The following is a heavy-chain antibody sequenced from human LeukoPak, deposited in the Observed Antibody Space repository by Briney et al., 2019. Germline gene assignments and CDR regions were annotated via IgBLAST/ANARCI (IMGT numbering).Heavy chain of an antibody. CDR1: GYTFTSYD. Sequence: ASVKVSCKASGYTFTSYDINWVRQATGQGLEWMGWMNPNSGNTGYAQKFQGRVTMTRNTSISTAYMGLSSLRSEDTAVYYCARELEYYYYYGMDVWGQGTTVTVSS. D-gene: IGHD1-1*01. V-gene: IGHV1-8*01. CDR3: ARELEYYYYYGMDV. CDR2: MNPNSGNT. J-gene: IGHJ6*02.